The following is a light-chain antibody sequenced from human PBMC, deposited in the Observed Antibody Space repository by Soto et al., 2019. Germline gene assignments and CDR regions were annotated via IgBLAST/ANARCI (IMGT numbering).Light chain of an antibody. Sequence: QSVLTQPPSVSAAPGQKVTISCSGSSSNIGAGYDVHWYQQLPGAAPKLVIFGNRNRPSGVPERFSGSKSGTSASLAITGLQAEDEADYYCQAYDYSLTASVFGGGTKVTVL. J-gene: IGLJ3*02. CDR3: QAYDYSLTASV. CDR2: GNR. CDR1: SSNIGAGYD. V-gene: IGLV1-40*01.